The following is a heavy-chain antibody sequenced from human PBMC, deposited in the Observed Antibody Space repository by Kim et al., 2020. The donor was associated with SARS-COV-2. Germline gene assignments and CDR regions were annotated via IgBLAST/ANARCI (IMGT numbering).Heavy chain of an antibody. J-gene: IGHJ3*02. Sequence: ASVKVSCKASGYTFIKYYLHWVRQAPGQGLEWMAIINPGGPSPRYAQKIHDRVTTTRDTSTNTVYMELSSLSSEDTAVYYCARSLFDVGSGYSYGRAFDIWGRETIVTVSS. CDR3: ARSLFDVGSGYSYGRAFDI. D-gene: IGHD3-22*01. V-gene: IGHV1-46*01. CDR1: GYTFIKYY. CDR2: INPGGPSP.